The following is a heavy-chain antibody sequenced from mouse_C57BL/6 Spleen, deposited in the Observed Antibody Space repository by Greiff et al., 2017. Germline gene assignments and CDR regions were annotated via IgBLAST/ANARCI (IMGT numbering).Heavy chain of an antibody. CDR1: GYTFTSYW. J-gene: IGHJ4*01. CDR3: ARGGSDGSSYEDAMDY. V-gene: IGHV1-55*01. D-gene: IGHD1-1*01. CDR2: IYPGSGST. Sequence: QVQLQQPGAELVKPGASVKMSCTASGYTFTSYWITWVKQGPGQGLEWIGDIYPGSGSTNYDEKFKSKATLTVDTSSSTAYLQLSSLTSEDSAVYYCARGGSDGSSYEDAMDYWGQGTSVTVAS.